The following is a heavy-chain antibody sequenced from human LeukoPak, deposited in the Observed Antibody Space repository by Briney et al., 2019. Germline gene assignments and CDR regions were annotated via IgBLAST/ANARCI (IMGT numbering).Heavy chain of an antibody. Sequence: GESLKISCKGSGYSFTSYWIAWVRQLPGKGLEWMGIIYPGDSDTRYSPSFQGQVNISADKSIRTAYLQWSSLKASDTAMYFCARLTAARALDYWGQGALVIVSS. CDR3: ARLTAARALDY. D-gene: IGHD6-6*01. J-gene: IGHJ4*02. CDR2: IYPGDSDT. CDR1: GYSFTSYW. V-gene: IGHV5-51*01.